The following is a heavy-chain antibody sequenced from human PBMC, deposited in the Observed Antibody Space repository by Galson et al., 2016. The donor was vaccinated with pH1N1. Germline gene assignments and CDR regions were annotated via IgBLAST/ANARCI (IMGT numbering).Heavy chain of an antibody. CDR2: IYYSGST. D-gene: IGHD3-3*01. CDR3: ARTPSYYDSWRGYGYYFDS. CDR1: GGSFSNQY. J-gene: IGHJ4*02. V-gene: IGHV4-59*11. Sequence: SETLSLTCTVSGGSFSNQYWSWIRQPPGKGLEWIGYIYYSGSTNYNPSLKSRVTISVGTSKKHFSLKLSSVTAADTAIYYCARTPSYYDSWRGYGYYFDSWGQGTRVTVSS.